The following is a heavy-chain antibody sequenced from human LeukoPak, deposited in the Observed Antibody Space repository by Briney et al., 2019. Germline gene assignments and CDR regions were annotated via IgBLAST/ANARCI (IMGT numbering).Heavy chain of an antibody. V-gene: IGHV3-15*01. Sequence: PGGSLRLSCAASGFTFSNAWMSWVRQAPGKGLEWVGRIKSKTDGGTTDYAAPVKGRFTISRDDSKNTLYLQMNSLKTEDTAVYYCTTDRDTGGGGDFDYWGQGTLVTVSS. CDR1: GFTFSNAW. D-gene: IGHD3-16*01. CDR2: IKSKTDGGTT. CDR3: TTDRDTGGGGDFDY. J-gene: IGHJ4*02.